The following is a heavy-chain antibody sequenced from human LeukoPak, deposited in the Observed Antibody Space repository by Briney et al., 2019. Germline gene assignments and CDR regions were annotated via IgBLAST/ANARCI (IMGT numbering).Heavy chain of an antibody. Sequence: SSETLSLTCAVYGGSFSGYYWSWIRQPPGKGLEWIGEINHSGSTNYNPSLKSRVTISVDTSKNQFSLKLSSVTAADTAVYYCARNGAITMVRGVAFYYYYMDVWGKGTTVTVSS. CDR2: INHSGST. CDR1: GGSFSGYY. CDR3: ARNGAITMVRGVAFYYYYMDV. D-gene: IGHD3-10*01. V-gene: IGHV4-34*01. J-gene: IGHJ6*03.